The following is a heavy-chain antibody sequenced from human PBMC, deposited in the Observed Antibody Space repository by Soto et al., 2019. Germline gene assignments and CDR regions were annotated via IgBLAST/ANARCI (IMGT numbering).Heavy chain of an antibody. CDR1: GCTFSSYG. CDR2: ISYDGSNK. J-gene: IGHJ6*03. Sequence: GGSLRLSWAASGCTFSSYGMHLVRTAPGKGLEWVAVISYDGSNKYYADSVKGRFTISRDNSKNTLYLQMNSLRAEDTAVYYCAKSYDYYYYMDVWGKGTTVTVSS. V-gene: IGHV3-30*18. CDR3: AKSYDYYYYMDV.